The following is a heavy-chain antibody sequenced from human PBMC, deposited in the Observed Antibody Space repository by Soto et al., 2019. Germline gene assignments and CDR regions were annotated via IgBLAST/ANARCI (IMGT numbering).Heavy chain of an antibody. CDR1: GFTFSNAW. D-gene: IGHD3-22*01. CDR3: TTDRLYYYDSSGSDAFDI. Sequence: NPGGSLRLSCAASGFTFSNAWMSWVRQAPGKGLEWVGRIKSKTDGGTTDYAAPVKGRFTISRDDSKNTLYLQMNSLKTEDTAVYYCTTDRLYYYDSSGSDAFDIWGQGTMVTVSS. CDR2: IKSKTDGGTT. J-gene: IGHJ3*02. V-gene: IGHV3-15*01.